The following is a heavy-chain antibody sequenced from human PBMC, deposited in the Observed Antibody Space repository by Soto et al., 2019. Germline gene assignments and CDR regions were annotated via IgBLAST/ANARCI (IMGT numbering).Heavy chain of an antibody. CDR3: ARSGHTFVGAV. Sequence: SETLSLTCTVYGASMSDYHGSWIRQSPGKGLEHIGYLHSSGFAEYNPSLKSRVTISMDTSKNQFSLKLSFVTAADTAIYYCARSGHTFVGAVWGQGILVTVSS. CDR2: LHSSGFA. D-gene: IGHD1-26*01. CDR1: GASMSDYH. J-gene: IGHJ4*02. V-gene: IGHV4-59*01.